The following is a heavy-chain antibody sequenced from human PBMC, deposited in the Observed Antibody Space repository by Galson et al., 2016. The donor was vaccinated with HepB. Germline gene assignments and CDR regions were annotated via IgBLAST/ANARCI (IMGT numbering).Heavy chain of an antibody. Sequence: SLRLSCAASGFTFSDYYMSWIRQAPGKGLEWVSYISDSSTYTNYADSVQGRFTTSRDNAKNSLYLQMNSLKAEDTAVYYCAKFSSSSWDWFDPWGQGTLVTVSS. CDR2: ISDSSTYT. CDR1: GFTFSDYY. CDR3: AKFSSSSWDWFDP. V-gene: IGHV3-11*06. J-gene: IGHJ5*02. D-gene: IGHD6-6*01.